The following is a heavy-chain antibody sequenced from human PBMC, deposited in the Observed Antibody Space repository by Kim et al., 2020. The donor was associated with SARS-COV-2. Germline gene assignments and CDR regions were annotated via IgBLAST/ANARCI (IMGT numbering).Heavy chain of an antibody. CDR3: AREVPPVYNAFDI. Sequence: GGSLRLSCAASGFTFSSYWMSWVRQAPGKGLEWVANIKQDGSEKYYVDSVKGRFTISRDNAKNSLYLQMNSLRAEDTAVYYCAREVPPVYNAFDIWGQGTMVTVSS. V-gene: IGHV3-7*03. D-gene: IGHD1-20*01. CDR1: GFTFSSYW. CDR2: IKQDGSEK. J-gene: IGHJ3*02.